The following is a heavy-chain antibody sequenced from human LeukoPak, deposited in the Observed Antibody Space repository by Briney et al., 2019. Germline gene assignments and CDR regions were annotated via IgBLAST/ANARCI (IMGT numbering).Heavy chain of an antibody. V-gene: IGHV3-23*01. CDR1: GFTFSSYA. J-gene: IGHJ5*02. Sequence: RGSLRLSCAASGFTFSSYAMSWVRQAPGKGLEWVSAISGSGGSTYYADSVKGRFTISRDNSKNTLYLQMNSLRAEDTAVYYCAKDWGSSSWYDWFDPWGQGTLVTVSS. CDR2: ISGSGGST. D-gene: IGHD6-13*01. CDR3: AKDWGSSSWYDWFDP.